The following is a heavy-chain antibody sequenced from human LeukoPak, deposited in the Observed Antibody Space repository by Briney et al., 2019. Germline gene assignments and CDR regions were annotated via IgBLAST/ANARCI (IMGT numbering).Heavy chain of an antibody. V-gene: IGHV3-66*01. CDR2: IYSGGTP. Sequence: GGSLRLSCAASGFTVSSNYMHWVRQAPGKGLEWVSLIYSGGTPDYADSVKGRFTISRDKSRNTLYLQMNGLRAEDTAVYYCARKTDHRAGGDYWGQGTLVTVSS. CDR3: ARKTDHRAGGDY. J-gene: IGHJ4*02. D-gene: IGHD3-16*01. CDR1: GFTVSSNY.